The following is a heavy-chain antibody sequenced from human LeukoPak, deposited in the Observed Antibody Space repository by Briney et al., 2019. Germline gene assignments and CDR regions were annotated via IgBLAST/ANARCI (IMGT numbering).Heavy chain of an antibody. V-gene: IGHV4-59*01. J-gene: IGHJ3*02. D-gene: IGHD3-10*01. Sequence: SETLSLTCAVSVGSISSYYWSWIRQPPGKGREWSGYIYFSGRTNYNPSLKRRVTISVDTSKNRFSLKLSSVTAPDTTVYYCAAGVAQGAFDMWGRGKMVRVS. CDR1: VGSISSYY. CDR2: IYFSGRT. CDR3: AAGVAQGAFDM.